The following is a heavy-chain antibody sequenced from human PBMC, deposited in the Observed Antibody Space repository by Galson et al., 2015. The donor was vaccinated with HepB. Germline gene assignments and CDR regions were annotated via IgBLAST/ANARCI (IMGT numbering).Heavy chain of an antibody. CDR1: GFTFSSYE. Sequence: SLRLSCAASGFTFSSYEMNWVRQAPGKGLEWVSYISSSGSTIYYADSVKGRFTISRDNAKNSLYLQMNSLRAEDTAVYYCARQSERSGGQTTVVTPVDYWGQGTLVTVSS. CDR2: ISSSGSTI. D-gene: IGHD4-23*01. CDR3: ARQSERSGGQTTVVTPVDY. V-gene: IGHV3-48*03. J-gene: IGHJ4*02.